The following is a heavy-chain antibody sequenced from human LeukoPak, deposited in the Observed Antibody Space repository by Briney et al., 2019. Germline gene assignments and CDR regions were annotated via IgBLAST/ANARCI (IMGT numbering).Heavy chain of an antibody. Sequence: ASVKVSCKASGGTFSSYAISWVRQAPGQGLEWMGGIIPIFGTANYAQKFQGRVTITADKSTSIVYMELSSLRSDDTAVYYCARDRWPVTRIHYYYNLHVWGKGTTVTVPS. CDR1: GGTFSSYA. J-gene: IGHJ6*03. CDR2: IIPIFGTA. V-gene: IGHV1-69*06. D-gene: IGHD4-17*01. CDR3: ARDRWPVTRIHYYYNLHV.